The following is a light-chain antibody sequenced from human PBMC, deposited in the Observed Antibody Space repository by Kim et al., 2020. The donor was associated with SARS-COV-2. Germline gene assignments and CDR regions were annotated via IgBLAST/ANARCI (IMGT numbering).Light chain of an antibody. CDR3: QQRSSWPWT. CDR1: QVVSSY. V-gene: IGKV3-11*01. Sequence: LSPGERATLSCVASQVVSSYLAWYQQKPGQAPRLLVYDASNRATGIPARFSGSGSGTDFTLTISSLEPEDFAVYYCQQRSSWPWTFGQGTKVDIK. J-gene: IGKJ1*01. CDR2: DAS.